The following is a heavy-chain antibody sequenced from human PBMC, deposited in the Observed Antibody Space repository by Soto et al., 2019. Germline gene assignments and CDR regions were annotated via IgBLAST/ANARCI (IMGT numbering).Heavy chain of an antibody. V-gene: IGHV2-5*02. CDR3: AHIVVAGLGYYFDY. CDR2: IYWDDDK. CDR1: GFSLSSTRMA. D-gene: IGHD6-19*01. J-gene: IGHJ4*02. Sequence: QITLKESGPPLVKPTQPLTLTCTFSGFSLSSTRMAVGWIRQPPGKALEWLALIYWDDDKRYSPFLKSRLTITKATSKNQGVLTMSNMDPVDTARYYCAHIVVAGLGYYFDYWGQGTLVTVSS.